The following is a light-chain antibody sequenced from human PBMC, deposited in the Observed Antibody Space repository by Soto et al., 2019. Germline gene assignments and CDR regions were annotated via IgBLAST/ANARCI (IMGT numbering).Light chain of an antibody. J-gene: IGKJ4*01. CDR3: QKFNNYLT. Sequence: AIQLTLSPSSLSASVGDRVTITCRVSQGISSALAWYQQKAGKAPKLLIYDASSLESGVPSRFSGSGSGTDSTLTISSLQPEDFATYYCQKFNNYLTFGGGTKVDIK. V-gene: IGKV1D-13*01. CDR2: DAS. CDR1: QGISSA.